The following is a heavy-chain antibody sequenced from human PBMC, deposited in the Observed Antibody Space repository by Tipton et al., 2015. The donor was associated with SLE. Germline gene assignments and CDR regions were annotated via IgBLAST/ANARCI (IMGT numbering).Heavy chain of an antibody. CDR1: GGSVSSHY. V-gene: IGHV4-59*02. J-gene: IGHJ5*02. D-gene: IGHD3-16*02. CDR2: ISHSGIT. Sequence: TLSLTCTVSGGSVSSHYWSWIRQPPGRGLEFIGYISHSGITNYNPSLKSRVTISVDTSKNQFSLKLSSVTAADTAVYYCARETYGGGFYVWGSYRSNWFDPWGQGTLVTVSS. CDR3: ARETYGGGFYVWGSYRSNWFDP.